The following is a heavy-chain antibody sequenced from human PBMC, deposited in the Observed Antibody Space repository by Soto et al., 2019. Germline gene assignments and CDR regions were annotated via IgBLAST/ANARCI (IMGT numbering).Heavy chain of an antibody. Sequence: LRLSCAASGFTFSDYYMSWIRQAPGKGLEWVSYISSSGSTIYYADSVKGRFTISRDNAKNSLYLQMNSLRAEDTAVYYCARFSSGWPYYFDYWGQGTLVTVSS. V-gene: IGHV3-11*01. D-gene: IGHD6-19*01. CDR2: ISSSGSTI. CDR1: GFTFSDYY. J-gene: IGHJ4*02. CDR3: ARFSSGWPYYFDY.